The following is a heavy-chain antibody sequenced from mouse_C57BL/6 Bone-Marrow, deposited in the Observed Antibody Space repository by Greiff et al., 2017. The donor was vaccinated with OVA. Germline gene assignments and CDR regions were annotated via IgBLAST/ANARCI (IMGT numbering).Heavy chain of an antibody. J-gene: IGHJ2*01. Sequence: QVQLQQSGAELVRPGTSVKMSCKASGYTFPTYWIGWAKQRPGHGLAWIGDIYPGGGYTNYNEQFKGKATLTADKSSSTAYMQFSSLTSEDSASYYWAREGAYYSTFDYWGQGTTLTVSS. CDR2: IYPGGGYT. V-gene: IGHV1-63*01. CDR1: GYTFPTYW. D-gene: IGHD2-5*01. CDR3: AREGAYYSTFDY.